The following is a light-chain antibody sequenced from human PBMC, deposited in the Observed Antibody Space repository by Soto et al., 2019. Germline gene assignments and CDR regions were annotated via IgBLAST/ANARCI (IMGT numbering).Light chain of an antibody. Sequence: DIPMTQSPSSLSASVGDRVTITCRASQSISTFVNWYQQKGGKAPKLLIHASSTLQSGVPSRFSGTGSGTDFTLTISDLQPEDCATYYCQQTYSNRLSFGGGTKVEMK. CDR1: QSISTF. V-gene: IGKV1-39*01. CDR2: ASS. CDR3: QQTYSNRLS. J-gene: IGKJ4*01.